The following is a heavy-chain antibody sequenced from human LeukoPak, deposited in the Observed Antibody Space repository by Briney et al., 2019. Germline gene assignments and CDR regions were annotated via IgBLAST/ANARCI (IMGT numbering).Heavy chain of an antibody. J-gene: IGHJ4*01. CDR2: ISHDGSRD. CDR1: GFILSKYG. Sequence: GGPLRLSCAASGFILSKYGMHWVRQAPGKGLEGVSVISHDGSRDWSADSVKGLFTISRDDSKNTLYLQMNSLRAEDTAMYYCARADPGLAVAGPWGHGTLVTVSS. CDR3: ARADPGLAVAGP. V-gene: IGHV3-33*01. D-gene: IGHD6-19*01.